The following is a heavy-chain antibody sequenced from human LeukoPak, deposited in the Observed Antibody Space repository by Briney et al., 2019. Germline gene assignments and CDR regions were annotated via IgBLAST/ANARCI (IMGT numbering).Heavy chain of an antibody. CDR1: GYTFTSYA. J-gene: IGHJ5*02. V-gene: IGHV1-3*01. D-gene: IGHD3-9*01. CDR3: ARDPSYYDILTGYYQGDWFDP. Sequence: ASVKVSCKASGYTFTSYAMHWVRQAPGQRLEWMGWINAGNGNTKYSQKFQGRVTITRDTSASTAYMELSSLRSEDTAVYYCARDPSYYDILTGYYQGDWFDPRGQGTLVTVSS. CDR2: INAGNGNT.